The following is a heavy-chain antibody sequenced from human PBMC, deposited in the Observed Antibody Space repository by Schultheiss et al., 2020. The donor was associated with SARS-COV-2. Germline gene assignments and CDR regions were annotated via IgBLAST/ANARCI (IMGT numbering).Heavy chain of an antibody. CDR2: IVPTFQTT. J-gene: IGHJ4*02. CDR1: GDTFRSNS. V-gene: IGHV1-69*13. Sequence: SVKVSCKASGDTFRSNSITWVRQAPGQGLEWMGGIVPTFQTTNYAQKFQGRVTITADESTKTVYMELRSLRSEDTAVYYCARAGWGSGWYYFDYWGQGTLVTVSS. CDR3: ARAGWGSGWYYFDY. D-gene: IGHD6-19*01.